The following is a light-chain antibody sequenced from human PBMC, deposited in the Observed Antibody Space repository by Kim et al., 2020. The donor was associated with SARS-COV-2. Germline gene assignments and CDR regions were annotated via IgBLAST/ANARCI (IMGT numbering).Light chain of an antibody. CDR2: TAS. J-gene: IGKJ4*01. CDR1: QGISNW. V-gene: IGKV1-12*01. Sequence: PAVGDRVTITCRASQGISNWLAWYQQKPGKAPKLLIHTASTLQSGVSSRFSGSGSGTDFTLTISSLQPEDSATYYCQQTDSFPLTFGGGTKVDIK. CDR3: QQTDSFPLT.